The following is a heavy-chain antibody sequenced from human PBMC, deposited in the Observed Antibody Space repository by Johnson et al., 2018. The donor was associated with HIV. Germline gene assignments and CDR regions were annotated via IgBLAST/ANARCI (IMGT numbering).Heavy chain of an antibody. CDR3: AKDGIDRERIRYFDWLLLNAFDI. CDR2: IRYDGSNK. J-gene: IGHJ3*02. CDR1: GFTFSSYG. D-gene: IGHD3-9*01. V-gene: IGHV3-30*02. Sequence: QVQLVESGGGVVQPGGSLRLSCAASGFTFSSYGMHWVRQAPGKGLAWVAFIRYDGSNKYYADSVKGRFTISRYNSKNTLYLQMNSLRAEDTAVYYCAKDGIDRERIRYFDWLLLNAFDIWGQGTMVTVSS.